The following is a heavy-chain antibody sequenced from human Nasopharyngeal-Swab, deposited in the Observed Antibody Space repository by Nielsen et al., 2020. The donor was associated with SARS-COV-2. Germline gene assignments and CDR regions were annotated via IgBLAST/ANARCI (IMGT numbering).Heavy chain of an antibody. Sequence: ASVKVSCKASGYTFTSYGISWVRQAPGQGLEWMGWISGNIGTTNYAQNLQGRVTMTTDTSTSTAYMELRNLRSDDTAVYYCARGRPLIDCWGQGTLVTVSS. J-gene: IGHJ4*02. CDR3: ARGRPLIDC. V-gene: IGHV1-18*01. CDR1: GYTFTSYG. CDR2: ISGNIGTT.